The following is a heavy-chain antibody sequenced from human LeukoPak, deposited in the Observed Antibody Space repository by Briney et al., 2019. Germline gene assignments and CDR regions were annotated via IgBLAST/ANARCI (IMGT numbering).Heavy chain of an antibody. D-gene: IGHD3-10*01. Sequence: SETLSLTCTVSGGSISSSSYYWGWIRQPPGKGLEWIGSTYYSGSTYYNPSLKSRVTISVDTSKNQFSLKLSSVTAADTAVYYCARDTMVRGVITRYGWFDPWGQGTLVTVSS. CDR3: ARDTMVRGVITRYGWFDP. CDR2: TYYSGST. V-gene: IGHV4-39*01. J-gene: IGHJ5*02. CDR1: GGSISSSSYY.